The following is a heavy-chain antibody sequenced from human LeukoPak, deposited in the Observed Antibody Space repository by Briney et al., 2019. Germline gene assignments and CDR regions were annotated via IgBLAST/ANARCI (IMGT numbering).Heavy chain of an antibody. J-gene: IGHJ5*02. V-gene: IGHV6-1*01. D-gene: IGHD2-2*01. Sequence: SQTLSLTCAISGDSVSSNSVTWNWITQSPSRGLEWLGRTYYRSTWYNDYAVSVRGRITVNPDTSKNQFSLHLNSVTPEDTAVYYCARRLTQYDCFDPWGQGILVTVSS. CDR2: TYYRSTWYN. CDR3: ARRLTQYDCFDP. CDR1: GDSVSSNSVT.